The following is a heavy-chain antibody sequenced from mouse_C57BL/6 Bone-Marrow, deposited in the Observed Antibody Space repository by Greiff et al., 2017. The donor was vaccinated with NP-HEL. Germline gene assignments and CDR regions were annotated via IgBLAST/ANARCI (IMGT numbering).Heavy chain of an antibody. CDR1: GYTFTSYW. D-gene: IGHD2-14*01. Sequence: VQLQQPGAELVMPGASVKLSCKASGYTFTSYWMHWVKQRPGQGLEWIGEIDPSDSYTNYNQKFKGKSTLTVDKSSSTAYMQLSSLTSEDSAVYYCARDRDFDYWGQGTTLTVSS. CDR2: IDPSDSYT. J-gene: IGHJ2*01. V-gene: IGHV1-69*01. CDR3: ARDRDFDY.